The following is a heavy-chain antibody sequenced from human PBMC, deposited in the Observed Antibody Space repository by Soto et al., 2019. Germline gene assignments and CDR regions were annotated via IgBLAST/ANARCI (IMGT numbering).Heavy chain of an antibody. CDR2: ISGSGGST. D-gene: IGHD3-16*02. J-gene: IGHJ4*02. CDR1: GFTFSSYA. V-gene: IGHV3-23*01. CDR3: AKDLSEIGSYPMYYFDY. Sequence: RLSCAASGFTFSSYAMSWVRQAPGKGLEWVSAISGSGGSTYYADSVKGRFTISRDNSKNTLYLQMNSLRAEDTAVYYCAKDLSEIGSYPMYYFDYWGQGTLVTVSS.